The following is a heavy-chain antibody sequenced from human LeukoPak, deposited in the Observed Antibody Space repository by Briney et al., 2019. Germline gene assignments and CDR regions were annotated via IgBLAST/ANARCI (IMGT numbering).Heavy chain of an antibody. CDR3: ARGSSDNTDMAIPFAY. CDR1: GGTFSNYG. Sequence: GASVKVSCKASGGTFSNYGINWVRQAPGQGLEWMGGIIPIFGTAKYQQKFQGRATITADESTSTAYMSLSTLRFEDTAVYYCARGSSDNTDMAIPFAYWGQGTLVTVSS. D-gene: IGHD5-18*01. V-gene: IGHV1-69*13. J-gene: IGHJ4*02. CDR2: IIPIFGTA.